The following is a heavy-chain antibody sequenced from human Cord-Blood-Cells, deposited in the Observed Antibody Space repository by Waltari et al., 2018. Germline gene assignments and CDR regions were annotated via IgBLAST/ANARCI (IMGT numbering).Heavy chain of an antibody. J-gene: IGHJ3*02. D-gene: IGHD5-12*01. CDR3: ATDRRDGYNYGDAFDI. CDR1: GYTLTELS. CDR2: FDPKDGET. Sequence: QVQLVQAGAEVKKPGASVKVSCKVSGYTLTELSMHWVRQAPGKGLEWMGGFDPKDGETIYAQKFQGRVTMTEDTSTDTAYMELSSLRSEDTAVYYCATDRRDGYNYGDAFDIWGQGTMVTVSS. V-gene: IGHV1-24*01.